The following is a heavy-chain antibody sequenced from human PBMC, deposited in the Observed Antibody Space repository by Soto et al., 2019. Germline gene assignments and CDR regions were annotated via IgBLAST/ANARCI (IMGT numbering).Heavy chain of an antibody. V-gene: IGHV3-23*01. Sequence: EVQLLESGGGLVQPGGSLRLSCAASGFTFSSYAMSWVRQAPGKGLEWVSGISGGGDSTYYADSVKGRFTISRDNSKNTLYLQINSLSAEDTAVYYCANARGTAPVDWGQGTLVTVSS. J-gene: IGHJ4*02. CDR3: ANARGTAPVD. CDR1: GFTFSSYA. CDR2: ISGGGDST. D-gene: IGHD1-1*01.